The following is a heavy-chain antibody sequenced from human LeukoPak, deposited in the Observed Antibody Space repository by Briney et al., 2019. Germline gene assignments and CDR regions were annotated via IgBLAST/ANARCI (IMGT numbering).Heavy chain of an antibody. CDR1: GYTFTSYD. J-gene: IGHJ4*02. Sequence: ASVKVSCKASGYTFTSYDISWVRQAPGQGLEWMGWISAYNGNTNYAQKLQGRVTMTTDTSTSTAYMELRSLRSDDTAVYYCARDRYYGSGSYHYYFDYWGQGTLVTVSS. CDR3: ARDRYYGSGSYHYYFDY. V-gene: IGHV1-18*01. D-gene: IGHD3-10*01. CDR2: ISAYNGNT.